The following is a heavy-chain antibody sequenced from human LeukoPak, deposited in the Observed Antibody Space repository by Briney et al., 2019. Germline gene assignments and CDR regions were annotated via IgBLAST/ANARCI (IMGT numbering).Heavy chain of an antibody. CDR1: GFTVSSTY. J-gene: IGHJ4*02. Sequence: GGSLRLSCAASGFTVSSTYMSWVRKAPGKGMEWVSVFYAGGSTYYGDSVKGRFTISRDISKNSLYLQMNSMRAEDTAVYYCARDKLWFGVWGQGTLVTVSS. CDR2: FYAGGST. D-gene: IGHD3-10*01. V-gene: IGHV3-53*01. CDR3: ARDKLWFGV.